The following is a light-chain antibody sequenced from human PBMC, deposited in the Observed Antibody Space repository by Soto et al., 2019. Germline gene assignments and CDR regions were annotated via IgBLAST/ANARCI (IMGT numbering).Light chain of an antibody. CDR2: ASS. CDR3: LQDYPYTRT. J-gene: IGKJ1*01. Sequence: AIQMTQSPSSLSASVGDRVNITCRASQGIRNDLAWYQQRPGAAPKLLIFASSNLQTGVPSRFRGSGSGKDFTLTISSLLPDDFATYYCLQDYPYTRTFGQRTKVQI. CDR1: QGIRND. V-gene: IGKV1-6*01.